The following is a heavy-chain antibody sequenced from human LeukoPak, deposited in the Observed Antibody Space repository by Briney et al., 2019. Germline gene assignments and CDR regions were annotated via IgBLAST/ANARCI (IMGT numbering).Heavy chain of an antibody. CDR1: GGSISGSY. CDR3: ARDHTYYYDSSGYLATFDI. V-gene: IGHV4-59*01. D-gene: IGHD3-22*01. Sequence: SETLSVTCSVSGGSISGSYWSWIRRPPGKGLEWIGHAYPSGTTNYNPSLRSRVTISVDTSKNQFSLKVTSVTAADTAFYYCARDHTYYYDSSGYLATFDIWGPGIMVSVSS. CDR2: AYPSGTT. J-gene: IGHJ3*02.